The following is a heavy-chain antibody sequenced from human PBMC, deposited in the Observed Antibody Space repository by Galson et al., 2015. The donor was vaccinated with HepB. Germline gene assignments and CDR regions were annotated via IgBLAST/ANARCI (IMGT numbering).Heavy chain of an antibody. Sequence: ETLSLTCAVNGGSLSDYYWSWIRQSPGKGLEWIAEINHRGGTNYNPSLKSRVTISVEKSKNQFSLKLSSVTAADTAVYYCARVPQSPPYYYYYGMDVWGQGTTVTVSS. CDR3: ARVPQSPPYYYYYGMDV. CDR1: GGSLSDYY. V-gene: IGHV4-34*01. J-gene: IGHJ6*02. CDR2: INHRGGT.